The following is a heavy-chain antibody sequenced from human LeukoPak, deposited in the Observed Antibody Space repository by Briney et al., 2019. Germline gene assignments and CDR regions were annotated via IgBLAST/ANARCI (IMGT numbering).Heavy chain of an antibody. V-gene: IGHV4-59*11. CDR2: IYYSGST. CDR3: ARVMIHGYSYY. CDR1: GGSINNHY. Sequence: SETLSFTCTVSGGSINNHYWSWIRQPPGKELEWLGYIYYSGSTQYNPSLKSRVTISVDTSKNQFSLKLSSVTAADTAVYYCARVMIHGYSYYWGQGTLVTVSS. D-gene: IGHD5-24*01. J-gene: IGHJ4*02.